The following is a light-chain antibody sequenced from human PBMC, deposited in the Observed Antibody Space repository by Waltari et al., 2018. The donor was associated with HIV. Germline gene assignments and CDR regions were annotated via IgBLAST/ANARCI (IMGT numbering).Light chain of an antibody. CDR1: QSIGNY. CDR3: QQTYRTPYA. Sequence: DIQMTQSPSSRSASVGDRVTITCRASQSIGNYLNLYQHKGGNAPKLLIRTASNVKGGVPSRVSGSGSGTDFTLTIRSLQPEDFATYYCQQTYRTPYAFGQGTDLEI. J-gene: IGKJ2*01. CDR2: TAS. V-gene: IGKV1-39*01.